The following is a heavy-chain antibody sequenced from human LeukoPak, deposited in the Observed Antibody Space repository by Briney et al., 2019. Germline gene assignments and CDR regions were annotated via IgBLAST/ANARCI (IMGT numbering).Heavy chain of an antibody. CDR1: GYTFTGYY. V-gene: IGHV1-2*02. CDR3: ARGTRGKYSSSNYYYYMDV. J-gene: IGHJ6*03. CDR2: INPNSGGT. D-gene: IGHD6-6*01. Sequence: ASVKVSCKASGYTFTGYYMHWVRQAPGQGLEWMGWINPNSGGTNYAQKFQGRVTMTRDTSISTAYMELSRLRSDDTAVYYCARGTRGKYSSSNYYYYMDVWQRDHGHRLL.